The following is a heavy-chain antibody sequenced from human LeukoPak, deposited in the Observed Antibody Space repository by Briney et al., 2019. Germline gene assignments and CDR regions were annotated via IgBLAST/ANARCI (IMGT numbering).Heavy chain of an antibody. CDR1: GYTFTGYY. Sequence: GASVKVSCKASGYTFTGYYMHWVRQAPGQGLEWMGWINPNSGGTNYAQKFQGRVTMTRDTSISTAYMELSRLRSDDTAVYYCARVPYYYDGSGYYLYWGQGTLVTVSS. CDR2: INPNSGGT. CDR3: ARVPYYYDGSGYYLY. D-gene: IGHD3-22*01. V-gene: IGHV1-2*02. J-gene: IGHJ4*02.